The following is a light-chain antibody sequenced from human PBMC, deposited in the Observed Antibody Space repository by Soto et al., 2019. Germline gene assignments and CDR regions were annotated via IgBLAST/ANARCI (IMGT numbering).Light chain of an antibody. Sequence: QSVLTQPPSASGTPGQRVTISCSGSSSNIGSNTVNWYQQLPGTAPKLLIYSNNQRPSGVPDRFSGSKSGTSAYLAISGLQYEDEADYYCAAWEDSLNGAVFGGGTQLSVI. CDR1: SSNIGSNT. V-gene: IGLV1-44*01. J-gene: IGLJ7*01. CDR2: SNN. CDR3: AAWEDSLNGAV.